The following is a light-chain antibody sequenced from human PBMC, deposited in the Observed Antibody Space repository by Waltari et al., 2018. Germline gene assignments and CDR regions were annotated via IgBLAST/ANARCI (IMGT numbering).Light chain of an antibody. CDR1: QDISNY. Sequence: DIQMTQSPSSLSASVGDRVTITCQASQDISNYLNWYQQKPGKAPKLLIYEASNWETGVPSSVSGSGSGTDFTVAISSLQPEDIATYYCQQHDNLPPTFGPGTKVDIK. J-gene: IGKJ3*01. CDR2: EAS. CDR3: QQHDNLPPT. V-gene: IGKV1-33*01.